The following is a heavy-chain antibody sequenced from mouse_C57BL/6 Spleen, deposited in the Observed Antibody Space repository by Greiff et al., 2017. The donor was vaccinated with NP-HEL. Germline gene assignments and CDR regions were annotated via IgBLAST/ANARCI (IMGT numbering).Heavy chain of an antibody. V-gene: IGHV5-17*01. Sequence: EVQLQQSGGGLVKPGGSLKLSCAASGFTFSDYGLHWVRQAPEKGLEWVAYISSGSSTIYYADTVKGRFTISRDNAKNTLFLQMTSLRSEDTAMYYCARYYRAMDYWGQGTSVTVSS. CDR3: ARYYRAMDY. CDR2: ISSGSSTI. CDR1: GFTFSDYG. D-gene: IGHD2-14*01. J-gene: IGHJ4*01.